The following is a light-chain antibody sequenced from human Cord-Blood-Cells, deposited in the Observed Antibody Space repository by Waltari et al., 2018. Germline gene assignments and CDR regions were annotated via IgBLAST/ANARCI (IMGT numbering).Light chain of an antibody. V-gene: IGKV1-39*01. Sequence: DIQMTQSPSSLSASVGDRVTITCRASQSISSYLNWYQQKPGEAPKLLIYAASSLQSGVPSRFSGSGSGTDFTLTISSLQPEDFATYYCQQSYSTPPLTFGGGTK. CDR3: QQSYSTPPLT. J-gene: IGKJ4*01. CDR2: AAS. CDR1: QSISSY.